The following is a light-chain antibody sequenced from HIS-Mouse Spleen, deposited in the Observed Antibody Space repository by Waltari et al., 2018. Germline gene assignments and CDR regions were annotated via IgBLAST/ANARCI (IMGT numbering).Light chain of an antibody. CDR1: VLTKKY. CDR2: EDS. V-gene: IGLV3-10*01. CDR3: YSTDSSGNHRV. J-gene: IGLJ2*01. Sequence: SYELTRPPSVSVSPGQTASITRAGAVLTKKYAYWYQQKSVQAPVLVIYEDSKRPSGIPERFSGSSSGTMATLTISGAQVEDEADYYCYSTDSSGNHRVFGGGTKLTVL.